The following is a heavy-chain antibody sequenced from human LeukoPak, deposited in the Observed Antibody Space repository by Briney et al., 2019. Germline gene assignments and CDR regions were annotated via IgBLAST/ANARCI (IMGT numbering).Heavy chain of an antibody. Sequence: SETLSLTCTVSGGSISSYYWSWIRQPPGKGLEWIAYICYSGSTNYNPSLKSRVTISVDTSKNQFSLKLSSVTAADTAFYHCAREEYSSDWYGHDSWGQGALVTVSS. CDR1: GGSISSYY. CDR3: AREEYSSDWYGHDS. D-gene: IGHD6-13*01. J-gene: IGHJ4*02. CDR2: ICYSGST. V-gene: IGHV4-59*12.